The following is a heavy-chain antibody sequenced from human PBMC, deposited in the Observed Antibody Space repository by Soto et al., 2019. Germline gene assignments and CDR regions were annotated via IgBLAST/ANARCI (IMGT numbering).Heavy chain of an antibody. CDR1: GYTFTGYS. J-gene: IGHJ6*02. Sequence: ASVKVSCKASGYTFTGYSMHWVRQAPGQGLEWMGWINPNSGGTNYAQKFQGWVTTTRDTSISTAYMELSRLRSDDTAVYYCARQVLLGYGMDVWGQGTTVTVSS. D-gene: IGHD3-16*01. CDR3: ARQVLLGYGMDV. CDR2: INPNSGGT. V-gene: IGHV1-2*04.